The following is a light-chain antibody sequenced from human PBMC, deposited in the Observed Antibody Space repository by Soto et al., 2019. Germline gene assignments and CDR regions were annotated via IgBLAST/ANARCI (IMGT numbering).Light chain of an antibody. CDR2: KAS. J-gene: IGKJ1*01. CDR1: QSISTW. CDR3: QQYSNYWT. V-gene: IGKV1-5*03. Sequence: DLQMTQSPSTLSASVGDRVTITCRASQSISTWLAWYQQKPGKAPKLLIYKASSLESGVPSRFNGSGSGTEFTLTISSLQPDDFATYYCQQYSNYWTFGQGTKVEIK.